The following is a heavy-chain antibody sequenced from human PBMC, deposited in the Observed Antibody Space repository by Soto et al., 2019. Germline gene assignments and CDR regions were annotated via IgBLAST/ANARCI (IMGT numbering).Heavy chain of an antibody. CDR2: INHLGSI. CDR3: ARGGISHWAYFYYMDV. D-gene: IGHD2-21*01. CDR1: GGSLRDYF. V-gene: IGHV4-34*01. J-gene: IGHJ6*03. Sequence: PSDTLSLTCVVCGGSLRDYFGSGIRQPPGMALEWIGEINHLGSINYNPSLKSRVTMSVDTSKNQFSLTLNSVTAADTATYYCARGGISHWAYFYYMDVWDRGTTVTVSS.